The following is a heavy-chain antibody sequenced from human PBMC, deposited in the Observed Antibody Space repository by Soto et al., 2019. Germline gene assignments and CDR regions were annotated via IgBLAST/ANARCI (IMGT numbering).Heavy chain of an antibody. CDR1: GGSISSGGYY. V-gene: IGHV4-31*03. D-gene: IGHD3-16*02. J-gene: IGHJ3*02. Sequence: TLCLTCTVSGGSISSGGYYWSWIRQHPGKGLEWIGYIYYSGSTYYNPSLKSRVTISVDTSKNQFSLKLSSVTAADTAVYYCARGVITFGGVIVGWANDFEICGQGTMVTVSS. CDR2: IYYSGST. CDR3: ARGVITFGGVIVGWANDFEI.